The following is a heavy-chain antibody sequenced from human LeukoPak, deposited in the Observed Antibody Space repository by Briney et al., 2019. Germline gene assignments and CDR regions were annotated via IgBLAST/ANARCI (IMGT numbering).Heavy chain of an antibody. Sequence: RASVKVSCKASGYTFTGYYMHWVRQAPGQGLEWMGWMNPNSGNTGYAQKFQGRVTMTRNTSISTAYMELSSLRSEDTAVYYCAIRYGSGEKYYYYYYMDVWGKGTTVTVSS. CDR2: MNPNSGNT. V-gene: IGHV1-8*02. D-gene: IGHD3-10*01. CDR1: GYTFTGYY. CDR3: AIRYGSGEKYYYYYYMDV. J-gene: IGHJ6*03.